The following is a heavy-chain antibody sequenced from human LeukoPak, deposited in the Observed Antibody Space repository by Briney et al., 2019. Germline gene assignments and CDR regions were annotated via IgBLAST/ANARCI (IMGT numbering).Heavy chain of an antibody. CDR3: ARDQYYYDSSGYSDY. Sequence: GGSLRLSCAASGFTFSSNYMSWVRQAPGKGLEWVSVIYSGGSTYYADSVKGRFTISRDNSKNTLYLQMNSLRAEDTAVYYCARDQYYYDSSGYSDYWGQGTLVTVSS. J-gene: IGHJ4*02. V-gene: IGHV3-53*01. CDR2: IYSGGST. D-gene: IGHD3-22*01. CDR1: GFTFSSNY.